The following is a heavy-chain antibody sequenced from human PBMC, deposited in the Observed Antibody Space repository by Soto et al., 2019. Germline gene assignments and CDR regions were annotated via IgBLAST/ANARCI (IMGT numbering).Heavy chain of an antibody. Sequence: EMQLVESGGGLGQPGGSLRLSCAASDFSISTFWMHWVRQGPGRGLVWVSRINGDETTTEYADFVKGRFTVSRDNAKNPVYLQMNSLRAEDTALYYCARGYDFWSSYYRPHGLDLWGQGTAVTVSS. CDR3: ARGYDFWSSYYRPHGLDL. V-gene: IGHV3-74*01. CDR1: DFSISTFW. D-gene: IGHD3-3*01. J-gene: IGHJ6*02. CDR2: INGDETTT.